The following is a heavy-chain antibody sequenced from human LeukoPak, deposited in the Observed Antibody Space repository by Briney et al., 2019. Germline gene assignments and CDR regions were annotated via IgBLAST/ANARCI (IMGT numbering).Heavy chain of an antibody. CDR1: RFTFSSYS. CDR3: AREHIVGATGY. Sequence: GGSLRLSCAASRFTFSSYSMNWVRQAPGKGLEWGSSISSSSSYIYYADSVKGRFTISRDNAKNSLYLQMNSLRAEDTAVYYCAREHIVGATGYWGQGTLVTVSS. J-gene: IGHJ4*02. CDR2: ISSSSSYI. V-gene: IGHV3-21*01. D-gene: IGHD1-26*01.